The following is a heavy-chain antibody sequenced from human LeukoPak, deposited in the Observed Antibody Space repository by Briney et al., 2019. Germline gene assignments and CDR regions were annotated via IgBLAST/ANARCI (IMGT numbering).Heavy chain of an antibody. J-gene: IGHJ2*01. V-gene: IGHV3-30*04. CDR2: ISYDETNK. CDR1: GFTFSSYV. CDR3: AKNNGFGVSYWYFDL. Sequence: GRSLRLSCAASGFTFSSYVMHCVGRAPGTGLEGVAVISYDETNKYYERSVKGRFTISRASYKNTLYLKMSSLTDEDMDVYDCAKNNGFGVSYWYFDLWGRGTLVTVS. D-gene: IGHD2-8*01.